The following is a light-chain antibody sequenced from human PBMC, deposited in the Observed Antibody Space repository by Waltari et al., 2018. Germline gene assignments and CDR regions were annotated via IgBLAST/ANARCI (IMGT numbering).Light chain of an antibody. Sequence: EIVLTQSPGTLSLSVGERATVSCRASESVSRALAWYQQKPGQVPRLLIYGASTRATSIPDRFSGSGAGTDFSLTISRLEPDDVAVYYCQHYLRLPVTFGQGTTVEI. CDR3: QHYLRLPVT. V-gene: IGKV3-20*01. CDR1: ESVSRA. CDR2: GAS. J-gene: IGKJ1*01.